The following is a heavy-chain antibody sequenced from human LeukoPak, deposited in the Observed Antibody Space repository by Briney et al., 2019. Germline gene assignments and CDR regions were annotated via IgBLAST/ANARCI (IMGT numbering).Heavy chain of an antibody. CDR2: IWYDGSNK. CDR3: TTDARVTYYDFWSGYYSHSTIIAY. CDR1: GFTFSSYG. J-gene: IGHJ4*02. V-gene: IGHV3-33*01. D-gene: IGHD3-3*01. Sequence: PGGSLRLSCAASGFTFSSYGMHWVRQAPGKGLEWVAVIWYDGSNKYYADSVKGRFTISRDNSKNTLYLQMNSLRAEDTAVYYCTTDARVTYYDFWSGYYSHSTIIAYWGQGTLVTVSS.